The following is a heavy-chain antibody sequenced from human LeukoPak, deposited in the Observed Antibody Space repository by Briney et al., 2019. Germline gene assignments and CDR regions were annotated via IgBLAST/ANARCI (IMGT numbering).Heavy chain of an antibody. CDR3: AREGGSFYYFDY. CDR1: GFTFSSYS. Sequence: TGGSLRLSCAASGFTFSSYSMNWVRQAPGKGLECVSYISSSGNTTYHADSVKGRFIISRDNAKNSLYLQMDSLRAEDTAVYYCAREGGSFYYFDYWGQGTLVTVSS. D-gene: IGHD6-13*01. V-gene: IGHV3-48*04. CDR2: ISSSGNTT. J-gene: IGHJ4*02.